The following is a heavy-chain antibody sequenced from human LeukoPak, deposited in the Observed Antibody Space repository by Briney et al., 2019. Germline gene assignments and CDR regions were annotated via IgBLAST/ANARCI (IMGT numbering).Heavy chain of an antibody. J-gene: IGHJ4*02. CDR2: ISGSGGST. CDR1: GFTFSSYA. CDR3: AKAGGASIAVAARFDY. Sequence: TGGSLRLSCAASGFTFSSYAMNWVRQAPGKGLEWVSVISGSGGSTYYADSVKGRFTISRDNSKNTLNLQMNSLRAEDTAVYYCAKAGGASIAVAARFDYWGQGTLVTVSS. V-gene: IGHV3-23*01. D-gene: IGHD6-19*01.